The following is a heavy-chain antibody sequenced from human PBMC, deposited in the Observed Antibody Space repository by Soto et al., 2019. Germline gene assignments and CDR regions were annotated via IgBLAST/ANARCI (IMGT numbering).Heavy chain of an antibody. CDR2: LYHGGAT. CDR1: GGSINSGGYS. CDR3: ARAFTAMGLFDY. D-gene: IGHD2-21*02. J-gene: IGHJ4*02. Sequence: SETLSLTCDVSGGSINSGGYSWRWIRQPPGKGLEWIGYLYHGGATYSNPSLKSRVSISVDWSKNQFSLKLSSVTAADTAVYYRARAFTAMGLFDYWGPGILVTVSS. V-gene: IGHV4-30-2*01.